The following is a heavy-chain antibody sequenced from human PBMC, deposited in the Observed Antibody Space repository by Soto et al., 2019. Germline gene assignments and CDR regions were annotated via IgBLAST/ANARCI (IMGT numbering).Heavy chain of an antibody. CDR2: IYYSGST. CDR3: ARHSGGYSGYDYGMDV. V-gene: IGHV4-39*01. J-gene: IGHJ6*02. D-gene: IGHD5-12*01. CDR1: GGSISSSYY. Sequence: SETLSLTCTVSGGSISSSYYWGWIRQPPGKGLEWIGSIYYSGSTYYNPSLKSRVTISVDTSKNQFSLKLSSVTAADTAVYYCARHSGGYSGYDYGMDVWGQGTTVTVSS.